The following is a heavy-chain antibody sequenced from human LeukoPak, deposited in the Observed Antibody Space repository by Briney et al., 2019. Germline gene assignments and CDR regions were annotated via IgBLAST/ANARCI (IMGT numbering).Heavy chain of an antibody. D-gene: IGHD2-21*02. CDR1: GFTFSSYS. J-gene: IGHJ5*02. Sequence: PGGSLRLSCAASGFTFSSYSMNWVRQAPGKGLEWVSSISSSSSYMYYADSVKGRFTISRDNAKNSLYLQMNSLRAEDTAVYYCAKMVTATMRNWFDPWGHRTQVTVSS. CDR2: ISSSSSYM. CDR3: AKMVTATMRNWFDP. V-gene: IGHV3-21*01.